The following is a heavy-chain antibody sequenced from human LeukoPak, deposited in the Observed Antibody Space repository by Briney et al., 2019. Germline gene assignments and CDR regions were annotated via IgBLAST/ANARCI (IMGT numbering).Heavy chain of an antibody. J-gene: IGHJ4*02. D-gene: IGHD7-27*01. CDR3: ARDGDWGRYDH. CDR1: GFTFTTYD. Sequence: GGSLRLSCVPSGFTFTTYDVNGARGAPGKGREGVSGITGSGDRTYYADSVKGRFTIYRDNSKNTLYLQMNSLRAEDTAVYYCARDGDWGRYDHWGQGTLVIVSS. CDR2: ITGSGDRT. V-gene: IGHV3-23*01.